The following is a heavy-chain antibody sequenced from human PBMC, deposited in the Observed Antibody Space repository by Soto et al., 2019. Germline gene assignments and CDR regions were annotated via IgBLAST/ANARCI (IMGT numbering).Heavy chain of an antibody. Sequence: SQTLSLTCTVSGGSISSSDYYWGWIRQPPGKGLEWIGSIYSSGSAYYSPSLKSRVTISVDTSKNQFSLKLSSVTAADTAVYYCSRLTYYYDSGGLIGNWFDPWGQGTLVTVSS. J-gene: IGHJ5*02. CDR1: GGSISSSDYY. CDR2: IYSSGSA. D-gene: IGHD3-22*01. CDR3: SRLTYYYDSGGLIGNWFDP. V-gene: IGHV4-39*01.